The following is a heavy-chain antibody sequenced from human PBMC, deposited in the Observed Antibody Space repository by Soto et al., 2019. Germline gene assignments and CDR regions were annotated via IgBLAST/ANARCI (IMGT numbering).Heavy chain of an antibody. CDR1: GGTFSRNA. CDR3: ARDGAVTVTTSYFDY. J-gene: IGHJ4*02. CDR2: IIPLFGTT. D-gene: IGHD4-17*01. Sequence: QVQLVQSGAEVKKPGSSVKVSCKASGGTFSRNAINWVRQAPGQGLEWMGGIIPLFGTTNYAQNFQGRVTITAHESPNTAYIELSSLRSEDTALYYCARDGAVTVTTSYFDYWGQGTLVSVSS. V-gene: IGHV1-69*12.